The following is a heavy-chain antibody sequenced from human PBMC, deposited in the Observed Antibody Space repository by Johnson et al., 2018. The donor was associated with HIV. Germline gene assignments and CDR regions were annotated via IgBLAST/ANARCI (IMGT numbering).Heavy chain of an antibody. V-gene: IGHV3-11*04. Sequence: QVLLVESGGGLVKPGGSLRLSCAASGFTFSDYDMSWIRQAPGKGLEWVSYISSSGSTIYYADSVKGRFTISRDNAKNSLYLQMTSLRAEDTAVYYCARSLPYSSSVGFDIWGQGTMVTVSS. J-gene: IGHJ3*02. CDR3: ARSLPYSSSVGFDI. CDR1: GFTFSDYD. D-gene: IGHD6-6*01. CDR2: ISSSGSTI.